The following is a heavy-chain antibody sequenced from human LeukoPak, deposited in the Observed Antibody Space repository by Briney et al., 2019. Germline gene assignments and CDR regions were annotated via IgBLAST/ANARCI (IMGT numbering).Heavy chain of an antibody. J-gene: IGHJ5*02. CDR3: ARVVLYGPNATKNWFDP. CDR1: GGSFSGYY. V-gene: IGHV4-34*01. D-gene: IGHD3-16*01. Sequence: SETLSLTCAVYGGSFSGYYWSWIRQPPGKGLEWIGEINHSGSTNYNPSLKSRVTISVDTSKNQFSLKLSSVTAADTAVYYCARVVLYGPNATKNWFDPWGQGTLVTVSS. CDR2: INHSGST.